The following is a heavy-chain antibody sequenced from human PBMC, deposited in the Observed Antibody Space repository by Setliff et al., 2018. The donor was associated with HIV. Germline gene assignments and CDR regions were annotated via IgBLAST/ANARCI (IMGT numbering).Heavy chain of an antibody. J-gene: IGHJ6*03. D-gene: IGHD3-16*01. CDR2: MSTYSGNT. V-gene: IGHV1-18*01. Sequence: ASVKVSCKAYGYTFINYGITWVRQAPGQGLEWMGWMSTYSGNTDYAQNVQGRFTMTSDTSTTTAYMELRNLRSNDSAVYYCARTVKTTLGDLLSPYYYYMDLWGKGTTFTAP. CDR1: GYTFINYG. CDR3: ARTVKTTLGDLLSPYYYYMDL.